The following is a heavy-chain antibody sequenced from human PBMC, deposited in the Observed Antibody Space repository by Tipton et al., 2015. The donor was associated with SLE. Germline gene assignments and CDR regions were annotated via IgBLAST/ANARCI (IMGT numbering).Heavy chain of an antibody. CDR1: GGSFSDYY. CDR2: INHSGST. J-gene: IGHJ6*03. CDR3: ARGGLTYGYYYYIDV. Sequence: TLSLTCAVYGGSFSDYYWSWIRQPPGKGLEWIGEINHSGSTNYNPSLKSRVTISVDTSKNQFSLKLSSVTAADTAVYYCARGGLTYGYYYYIDVWGKGTTVTVSS. D-gene: IGHD2-21*02. V-gene: IGHV4-34*01.